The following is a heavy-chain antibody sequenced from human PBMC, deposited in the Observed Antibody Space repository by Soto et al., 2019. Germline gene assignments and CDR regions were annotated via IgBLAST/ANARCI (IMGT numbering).Heavy chain of an antibody. CDR2: IYYSGST. V-gene: IGHV4-39*01. Sequence: SETLSLTCTVSGGSISSSSYYWGWIRQPPGKGLEWIGSIYYSGSTYYNPSLKSRVTISVDTSKNQFSLKLSSVTAADTAVYYCAGQPAGYSYARYYFDYWGQGTLVTVSS. J-gene: IGHJ4*02. D-gene: IGHD5-18*01. CDR1: GGSISSSSYY. CDR3: AGQPAGYSYARYYFDY.